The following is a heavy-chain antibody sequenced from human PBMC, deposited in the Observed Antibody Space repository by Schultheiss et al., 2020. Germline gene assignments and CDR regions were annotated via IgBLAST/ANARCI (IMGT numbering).Heavy chain of an antibody. V-gene: IGHV1-2*02. Sequence: ASVKVSCKASRYNFSGYYIHWVRQAPGQGLEWMGWINPNSGGTNYAQKLQGRVTMTRDTSITTAYMELSRLRSDDTAVYYCARDKGDMVTATINWFDPWGQGTLVTVSS. D-gene: IGHD2-21*02. J-gene: IGHJ5*02. CDR1: RYNFSGYY. CDR2: INPNSGGT. CDR3: ARDKGDMVTATINWFDP.